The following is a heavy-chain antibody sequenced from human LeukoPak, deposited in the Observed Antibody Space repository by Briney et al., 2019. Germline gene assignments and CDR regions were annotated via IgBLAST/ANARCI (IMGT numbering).Heavy chain of an antibody. D-gene: IGHD2-2*01. CDR2: IYYSGSA. V-gene: IGHV4-30-2*01. CDR1: GGSISSGGDY. Sequence: SETLSLTCTVSGGSISSGGDYWSWIRQPPGKGLEWIGYIYYSGSAYYNPSLKSRVTISVDRSKNQFSLRLTSVTAADTAVYFCAKITSSRGWSDPWGQGALVTVSS. J-gene: IGHJ5*02. CDR3: AKITSSRGWSDP.